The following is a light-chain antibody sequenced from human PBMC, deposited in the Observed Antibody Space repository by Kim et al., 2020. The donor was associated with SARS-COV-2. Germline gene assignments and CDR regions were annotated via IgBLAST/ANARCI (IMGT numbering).Light chain of an antibody. CDR1: SGSIASNY. V-gene: IGLV6-57*04. CDR3: QSYDSSNQV. CDR2: EDN. Sequence: NFMLTQQHSVSESPGKTVTISCTRSSGSIASNYVQWYQQRPGSAPTTVIYEDNQRPSGVPDRFSGSIDSSSNSASLTISGLKTEDEADYYCQSYDSSNQVFGGGTQLTVL. J-gene: IGLJ3*02.